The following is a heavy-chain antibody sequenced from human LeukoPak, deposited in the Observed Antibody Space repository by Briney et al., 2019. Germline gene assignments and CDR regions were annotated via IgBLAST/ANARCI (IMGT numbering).Heavy chain of an antibody. V-gene: IGHV4-4*07. Sequence: SETLSLTCTVSGDSIGNYYWSWIRQPAGKGLEWIGRIYTSGSTNYNPSLKSRVTMSVDTSKNQFSLKLSSVTAADTAVYYCARDRPRTYYFDYWGQGTLVTVSS. CDR2: IYTSGST. CDR1: GDSIGNYY. CDR3: ARDRPRTYYFDY. J-gene: IGHJ4*02.